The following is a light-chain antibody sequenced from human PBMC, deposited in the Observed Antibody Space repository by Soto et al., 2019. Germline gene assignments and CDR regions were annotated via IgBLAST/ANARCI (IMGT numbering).Light chain of an antibody. CDR1: SSNIGAGYD. CDR3: QSYDSSLSVVV. J-gene: IGLJ2*01. CDR2: GNS. V-gene: IGLV1-40*01. Sequence: QSVLTQPPSVSGAPGQRVTISCTGSSSNIGAGYDVHWYQQLPGTAPKLLIYGNSNRPSGVPDRFSGSKSGTSASLAITGLQAEDEADYYCQSYDSSLSVVVFGGGTPDRP.